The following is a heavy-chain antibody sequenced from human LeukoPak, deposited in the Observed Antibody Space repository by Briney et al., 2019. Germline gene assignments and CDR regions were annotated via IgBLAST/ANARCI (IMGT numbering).Heavy chain of an antibody. CDR3: ARDGGLDSSGYYYEDY. Sequence: ASVKVSCKASGYTFTGYYMHWVRQAPGQGLEWMGRINPNSGGTNYAQKFQGRVTMTRDTSISTAYMELSRLRSDDTAVYYCARDGGLDSSGYYYEDYWGQGTLVTVSS. CDR2: INPNSGGT. J-gene: IGHJ4*02. CDR1: GYTFTGYY. V-gene: IGHV1-2*06. D-gene: IGHD3-22*01.